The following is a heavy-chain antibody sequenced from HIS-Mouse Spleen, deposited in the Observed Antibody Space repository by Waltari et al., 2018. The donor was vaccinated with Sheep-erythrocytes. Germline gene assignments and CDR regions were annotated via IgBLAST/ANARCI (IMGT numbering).Heavy chain of an antibody. Sequence: QVQLQQWGAGLLKPSETLSLTCAVYGGSFSGSYWRWIRQPPGKGLYWIGEINHSGSTNYNPSLKSRVTISVDTSKNQFSLKLSSVTAADTAVYYCASRFTPSSSSEGVAFDIWGQGTMVTVSS. J-gene: IGHJ3*02. CDR2: INHSGST. D-gene: IGHD6-6*01. CDR1: GGSFSGSY. CDR3: ASRFTPSSSSEGVAFDI. V-gene: IGHV4-34*01.